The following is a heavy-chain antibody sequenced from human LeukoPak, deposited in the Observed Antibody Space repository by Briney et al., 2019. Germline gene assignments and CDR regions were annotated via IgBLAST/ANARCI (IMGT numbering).Heavy chain of an antibody. V-gene: IGHV1-24*01. D-gene: IGHD6-6*01. J-gene: IGHJ4*02. Sequence: ASMKVSCKVPGYTLTELSMHCVRQAPGKGLEWMGGFDPEDGETIYAQKFQGRVTMTEDTSTDTAYMELSSLRSEDTAVFYCAFMAAREDYWGQGTLVTVSS. CDR1: GYTLTELS. CDR3: AFMAAREDY. CDR2: FDPEDGET.